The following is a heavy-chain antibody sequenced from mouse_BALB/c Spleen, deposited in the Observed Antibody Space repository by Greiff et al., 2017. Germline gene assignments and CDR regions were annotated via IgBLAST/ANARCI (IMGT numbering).Heavy chain of an antibody. D-gene: IGHD1-1*02. CDR2: IDPANGNT. CDR1: GFNIKDTY. J-gene: IGHJ4*01. CDR3: AWGYYGGGAMDY. Sequence: EVQLKQSGAELVKPGASVKLSCTASGFNIKDTYMHWVKQRPEQGLEWIGRIDPANGNTKYDPKFQGKATITADTSSNTAYLQLSSLTSEDTAVYYCAWGYYGGGAMDYWGQGTSVTVSS. V-gene: IGHV14-3*02.